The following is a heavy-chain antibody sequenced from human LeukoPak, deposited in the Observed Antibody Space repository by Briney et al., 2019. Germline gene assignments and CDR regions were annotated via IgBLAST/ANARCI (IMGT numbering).Heavy chain of an antibody. CDR1: GFTFSSYS. Sequence: PGGSLRLSCAASGFTFSSYSMNWVRQAPGKGLEWVSSISSSSSYIYYADSVKGRFTISRDNAKNSLYLQMNSLRAEDTAVYYCARPIAAAVLKAPFDYWGQGTLATVSS. CDR3: ARPIAAAVLKAPFDY. V-gene: IGHV3-21*01. CDR2: ISSSSSYI. J-gene: IGHJ4*02. D-gene: IGHD6-13*01.